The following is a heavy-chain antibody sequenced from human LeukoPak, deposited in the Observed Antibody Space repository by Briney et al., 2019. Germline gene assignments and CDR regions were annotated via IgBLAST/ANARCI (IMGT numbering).Heavy chain of an antibody. Sequence: GGSLRLSCAVSGFIFSRHSMSWIRQAPGKGLEWVAKIKEDGTEQYYVDSVKGRFTISRDNAKNTVYLQMNSLRAEDTAVYYCAKDEPWFGESWGYFDYWGQGTLVTVSS. V-gene: IGHV3-7*01. J-gene: IGHJ4*02. D-gene: IGHD3-10*01. CDR2: IKEDGTEQ. CDR1: GFIFSRHS. CDR3: AKDEPWFGESWGYFDY.